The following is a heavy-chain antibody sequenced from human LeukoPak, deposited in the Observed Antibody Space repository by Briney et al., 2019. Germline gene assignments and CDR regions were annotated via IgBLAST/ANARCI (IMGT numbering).Heavy chain of an antibody. J-gene: IGHJ4*02. V-gene: IGHV3-9*01. D-gene: IGHD4-17*01. Sequence: PGGSLRLSCAASGFTFDDYAMHWVRQAPGKGLEWVSGISWNSGSIGYADSVKGRFTISRDNAKNSLYLQMNSLRAEDTALYYCAKAAQETTVTTELDYWGQGTLVTVSS. CDR2: ISWNSGSI. CDR3: AKAAQETTVTTELDY. CDR1: GFTFDDYA.